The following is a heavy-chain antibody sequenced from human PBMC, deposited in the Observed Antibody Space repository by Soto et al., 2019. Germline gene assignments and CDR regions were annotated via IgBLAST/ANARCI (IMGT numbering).Heavy chain of an antibody. CDR2: SRADNSHP. Sequence: QVQLLQSGPEVKKPGASVKVSCRAFGYRFTEFGISWVRQAPGQGLEWVGWSRADNSHPNYAKSLKGRVNVTTDTSTSTSYMELASLTSAVTAVYYCARAADRFDFVWGRYDAPDIWGQGTLVFVSS. CDR3: ARAADRFDFVWGRYDAPDI. D-gene: IGHD3-16*01. J-gene: IGHJ3*02. CDR1: GYRFTEFG. V-gene: IGHV1-18*01.